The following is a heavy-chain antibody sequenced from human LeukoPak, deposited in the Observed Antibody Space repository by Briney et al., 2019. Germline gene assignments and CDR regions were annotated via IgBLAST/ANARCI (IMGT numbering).Heavy chain of an antibody. Sequence: GASLQISCQGSGYSFTSYWIGWVRQLPGKGLEWMGIIYPGDSDTRYSPSFQGQVTISADKSISTAYLQWSSLKASDTAMYYCARLPYDILTGYYTYTHFDYWGQGTLVTVSS. J-gene: IGHJ4*02. CDR3: ARLPYDILTGYYTYTHFDY. D-gene: IGHD3-9*01. CDR1: GYSFTSYW. V-gene: IGHV5-51*01. CDR2: IYPGDSDT.